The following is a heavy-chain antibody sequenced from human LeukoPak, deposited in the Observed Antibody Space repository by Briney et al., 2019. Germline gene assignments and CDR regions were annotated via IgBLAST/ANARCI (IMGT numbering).Heavy chain of an antibody. V-gene: IGHV3-33*06. CDR3: AKDAQRGFDYSNSLEY. CDR1: GFTYSHYG. J-gene: IGHJ4*02. CDR2: IWSDATEK. Sequence: PGGSLRLSCAASGFTYSHYGMHWVRQAPGKGLEWVAVIWSDATEKYYGDAVKGRFTISGDNSRNTLYLQMNSLRAEDTAVYYCAKDAQRGFDYSNSLEYWGQGTLVTVSS. D-gene: IGHD4-11*01.